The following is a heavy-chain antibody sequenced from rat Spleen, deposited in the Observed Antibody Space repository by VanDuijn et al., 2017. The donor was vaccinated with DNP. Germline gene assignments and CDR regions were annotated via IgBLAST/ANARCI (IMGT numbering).Heavy chain of an antibody. CDR1: GFSLTNYH. CDR2: VWMGGTT. J-gene: IGHJ2*01. Sequence: QVQLKESGPGLVQPSQTLSLACTVSGFSLTNYHVHWVRQPSGKGLEWMGVVWMGGTTNYNSIFKSRLSITRDTSKSQVFLEVNRLQTEDTATYYCARDGQWDYLDYWGQGVMVTVSS. D-gene: IGHD1-1*01. V-gene: IGHV2-30*01. CDR3: ARDGQWDYLDY.